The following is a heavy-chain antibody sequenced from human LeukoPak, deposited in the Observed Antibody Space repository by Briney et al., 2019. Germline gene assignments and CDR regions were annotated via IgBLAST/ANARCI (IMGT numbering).Heavy chain of an antibody. D-gene: IGHD3-22*01. J-gene: IGHJ4*02. V-gene: IGHV3-48*03. CDR2: ISSSGSTT. CDR1: GFTFSSYE. CDR3: ARDNYDSSGYYFD. Sequence: GGSLRLSCAASGFTFSSYEMNWVRQAPGKGLEWVSYISSSGSTTHYADSVKGRFTISRDNAKKSLYLQMNSLRAEVTAVYYCARDNYDSSGYYFDWGQGTLVTVSS.